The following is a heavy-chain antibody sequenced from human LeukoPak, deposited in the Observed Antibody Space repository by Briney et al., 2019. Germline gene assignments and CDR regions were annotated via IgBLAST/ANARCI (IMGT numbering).Heavy chain of an antibody. CDR2: IYYSGST. V-gene: IGHV4-39*01. D-gene: IGHD3-3*01. Sequence: SETLSLTCTVSGGSISSSSYYWGWLRQPPGKGLEWIGSIYYSGSTYYNPSLKSRVTISVDTSKNQFSLKLSSVTAADTAVYYCARDRFWSGYYGFTDYYYGMDVWGQGTTVTVSS. CDR3: ARDRFWSGYYGFTDYYYGMDV. CDR1: GGSISSSSYY. J-gene: IGHJ6*02.